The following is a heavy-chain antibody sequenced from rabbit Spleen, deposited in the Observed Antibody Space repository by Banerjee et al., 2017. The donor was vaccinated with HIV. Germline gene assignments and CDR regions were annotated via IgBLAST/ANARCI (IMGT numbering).Heavy chain of an antibody. CDR3: ARDSGSSFSSYGMDL. Sequence: QEQLVESGGGLVQPESSLTLTCTASGVSFSANSYMCWVRQAPGKGLEWIGYIDPVFGSTYYATWVNGRFTISSHNAQNTLYLQLNSLTAADTATYFCARDSGSSFSSYGMDLWGQGTLVTVS. J-gene: IGHJ6*01. D-gene: IGHD8-1*01. V-gene: IGHV1S47*01. CDR1: GVSFSANS. CDR2: IDPVFGST.